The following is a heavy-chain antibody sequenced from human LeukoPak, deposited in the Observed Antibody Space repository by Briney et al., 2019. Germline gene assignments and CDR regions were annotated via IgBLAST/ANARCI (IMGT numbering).Heavy chain of an antibody. V-gene: IGHV3-21*01. CDR1: GFTFSSYS. D-gene: IGHD6-13*01. Sequence: GGSLRLSCVVSGFTFSSYSMNWVRQTPGKGLEWVSSISSSSSYIYYADSVKSRFTISRDNAKNSLYLQMKSLRAEDTAVYYCARDRESSSWFDYWGQGTLVTVSS. CDR2: ISSSSSYI. J-gene: IGHJ4*02. CDR3: ARDRESSSWFDY.